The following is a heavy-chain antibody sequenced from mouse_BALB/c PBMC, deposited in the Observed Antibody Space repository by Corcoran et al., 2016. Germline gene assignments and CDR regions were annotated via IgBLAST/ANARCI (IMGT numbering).Heavy chain of an antibody. Sequence: EIQLQQTGPELVKPGASVKISCKASGYSFTDYIMLWVKQSHGKSLEWIGNINPYYGSTSYNLKFKGKATLTVDKSSSTAYMQLNSLTSEDSAVYYCAMGIYYDYDGYYFDYWGQGTTLTVSS. CDR3: AMGIYYDYDGYYFDY. CDR1: GYSFTDYI. D-gene: IGHD2-4*01. V-gene: IGHV1-39*01. J-gene: IGHJ2*01. CDR2: INPYYGST.